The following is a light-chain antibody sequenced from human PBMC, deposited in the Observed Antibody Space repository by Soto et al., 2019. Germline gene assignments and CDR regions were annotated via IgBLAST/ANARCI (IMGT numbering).Light chain of an antibody. CDR3: SSYTSSSTRFYV. CDR1: SSDVGGYNY. V-gene: IGLV2-14*01. Sequence: QYVLTQPASVSGSPGQSITISCTGTSSDVGGYNYVSWYQQHPGKAPKLMIYDVSNRPSGVSNRFYSSKSGNTASLTISGLQAEDEADYYCSSYTSSSTRFYVFGTGT. J-gene: IGLJ1*01. CDR2: DVS.